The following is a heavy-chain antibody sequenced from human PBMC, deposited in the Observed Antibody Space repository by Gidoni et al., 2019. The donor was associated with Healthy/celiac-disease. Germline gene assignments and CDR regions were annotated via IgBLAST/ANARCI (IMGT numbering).Heavy chain of an antibody. V-gene: IGHV3-21*01. Sequence: EVQLVESGGGLVKPGGSLRLSCAASGFTFSSYSMNGVRQAPGKGLEWVSSISSSSSYIYYADSVKGRFTISRDNAKNSLYLQMNSLRAEDTAVYYCARVDSSSWYGVDYWGQGTLVTVSS. CDR2: ISSSSSYI. D-gene: IGHD6-13*01. J-gene: IGHJ4*02. CDR1: GFTFSSYS. CDR3: ARVDSSSWYGVDY.